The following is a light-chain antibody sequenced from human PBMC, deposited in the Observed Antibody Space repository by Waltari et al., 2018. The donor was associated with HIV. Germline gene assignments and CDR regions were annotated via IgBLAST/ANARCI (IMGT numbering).Light chain of an antibody. CDR1: SSDVGSYNI. CDR3: CSYAGSSPVL. V-gene: IGLV2-23*01. CDR2: EGS. J-gene: IGLJ2*01. Sequence: QSALTQPASVSGSPGQSITISCTGTSSDVGSYNIVSWYQPHPGKTPKLMIYEGSKRPSGVANRFSGSKSGSTASLTISGLQAEDEAGYYCCSYAGSSPVLFGGGTKLTVL.